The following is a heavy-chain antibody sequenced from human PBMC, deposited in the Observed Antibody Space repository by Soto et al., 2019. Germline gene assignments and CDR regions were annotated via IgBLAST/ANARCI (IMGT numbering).Heavy chain of an antibody. V-gene: IGHV5-10-1*01. CDR3: ARRGYSYGTQGVYGMDV. J-gene: IGHJ6*02. Sequence: GESLKISCKGSGYSFTSYWISWVRQMPGKGLEWMGRIDPSDSYTNYSPSFQGHVTISADKSISTAYLQWSSLKASGTAMYYCARRGYSYGTQGVYGMDVWGQGTTVTVSS. D-gene: IGHD5-18*01. CDR1: GYSFTSYW. CDR2: IDPSDSYT.